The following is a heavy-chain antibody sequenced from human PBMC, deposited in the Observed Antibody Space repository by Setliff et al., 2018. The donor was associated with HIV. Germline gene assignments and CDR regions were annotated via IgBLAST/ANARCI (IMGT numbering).Heavy chain of an antibody. J-gene: IGHJ3*02. D-gene: IGHD3-22*01. V-gene: IGHV3-74*01. CDR1: GFTFDRYW. CDR3: AKRDDSSGYYPGRI. CDR2: VNSDGSSK. Sequence: GGSLRLSCAASGFTFDRYWMHWVRQAPGKGLVWVSRVNSDGSSKTYADSVKGRFTISRDNSKNTLYLQMNSLRAEDTAVYYCAKRDDSSGYYPGRIWGQGTMVTVSS.